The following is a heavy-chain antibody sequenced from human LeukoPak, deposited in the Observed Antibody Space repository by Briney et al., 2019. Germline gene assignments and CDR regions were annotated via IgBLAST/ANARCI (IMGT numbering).Heavy chain of an antibody. CDR1: GFIVSSSY. V-gene: IGHV3-53*01. CDR3: ARVAYGSGYRHFDY. Sequence: GGSLRLSCEASGFIVSSSYMSWVRQAPGKGLEWVSVIHSGGTTYYADSVKGRFTISRDNSKNTLYVQMNSLRAGDTAVYYCARVAYGSGYRHFDYWGQGTLVTVSS. J-gene: IGHJ4*02. D-gene: IGHD3-10*01. CDR2: IHSGGTT.